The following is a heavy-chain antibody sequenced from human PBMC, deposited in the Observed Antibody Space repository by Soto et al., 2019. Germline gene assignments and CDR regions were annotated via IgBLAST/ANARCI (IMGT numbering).Heavy chain of an antibody. CDR3: ASAWIQLWLPDY. Sequence: LSLTCTVSGGSISSSSYYWGWIRQSPGKGLEWIGSIYYSGSTYYNPSLKSRVTISVDTSKNQFSLKLSSVTAADTAVYYCASAWIQLWLPDYWGQGTLVTVSS. V-gene: IGHV4-39*01. CDR2: IYYSGST. D-gene: IGHD5-18*01. CDR1: GGSISSSSYY. J-gene: IGHJ4*02.